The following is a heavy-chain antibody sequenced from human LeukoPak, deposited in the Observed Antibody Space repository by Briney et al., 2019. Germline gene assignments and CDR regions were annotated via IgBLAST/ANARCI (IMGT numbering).Heavy chain of an antibody. D-gene: IGHD5-12*01. CDR2: ISGYDGRT. V-gene: IGHV1-18*01. Sequence: ASVKVSCKASGYTFAINSINWVRQAPGQGVEWMGWISGYDGRTNYAQKFQGRVTLTTDTATSTAYMELRSLRSDDTAVYYCARGSSIVAPLDGLDIWGQGTMVTVSS. CDR3: ARGSSIVAPLDGLDI. J-gene: IGHJ3*02. CDR1: GYTFAINS.